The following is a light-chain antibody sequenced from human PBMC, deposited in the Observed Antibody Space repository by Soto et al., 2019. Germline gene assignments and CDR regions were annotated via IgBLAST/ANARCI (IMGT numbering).Light chain of an antibody. J-gene: IGKJ5*01. Sequence: EIVLTQSPGTLSLSPGEGATLSCRASQSLRSSYLAWYQQKPGQAPRVLIYGVSNRVAGIPDRFSGSGSGTDFTLTISSLQPEDFAIYYCQQYSKWPITFGQGTRLEIK. CDR2: GVS. CDR3: QQYSKWPIT. V-gene: IGKV3-20*01. CDR1: QSLRSSY.